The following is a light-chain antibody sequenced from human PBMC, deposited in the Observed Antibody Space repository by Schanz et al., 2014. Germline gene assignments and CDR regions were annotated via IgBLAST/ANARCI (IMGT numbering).Light chain of an antibody. CDR3: NSFTSSRTRV. V-gene: IGLV2-14*01. CDR1: SSDVGGTNY. J-gene: IGLJ3*02. CDR2: DVS. Sequence: QSALTQPASVSGSPGQSITLSCTGTSSDVGGTNYVSWYQQHPGKVPKLMIYDVSNRPSGVSNRFSGSKSGNTASLTISGLQAEDEADYYCNSFTSSRTRVFGGGTKLTVL.